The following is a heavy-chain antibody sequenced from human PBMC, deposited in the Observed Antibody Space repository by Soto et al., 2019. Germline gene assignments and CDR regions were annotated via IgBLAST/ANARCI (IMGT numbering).Heavy chain of an antibody. V-gene: IGHV1-3*01. CDR3: ARDLGYDYIWGSYCRDDYYYYYMDV. Sequence: QVQLVQSGAEVKKPGASVKVSCKASGYTFTSYAMHWVRQAPGQRLEWMGWINAGNGNTKYSQKFQGRVTITRDTSASTAYMELSSLRSEDTAVYYCARDLGYDYIWGSYCRDDYYYYYMDVWGKGTTVTVSS. CDR1: GYTFTSYA. CDR2: INAGNGNT. J-gene: IGHJ6*03. D-gene: IGHD3-16*01.